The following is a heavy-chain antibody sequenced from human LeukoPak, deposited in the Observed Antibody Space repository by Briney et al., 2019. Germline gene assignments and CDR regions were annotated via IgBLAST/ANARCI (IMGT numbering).Heavy chain of an antibody. CDR2: INPSGGST. CDR3: ARDPYYDILTWLPKGTFDY. Sequence: ASVKVSCKASGYTFTSYYMHWVRQAPGQGLEWMGIINPSGGSTSYAQKFQGRVTMTRDTSTSTVYMELSSLRSEDTAVYYCARDPYYDILTWLPKGTFDYWGQGTLVTVSS. CDR1: GYTFTSYY. V-gene: IGHV1-46*01. J-gene: IGHJ4*02. D-gene: IGHD3-9*01.